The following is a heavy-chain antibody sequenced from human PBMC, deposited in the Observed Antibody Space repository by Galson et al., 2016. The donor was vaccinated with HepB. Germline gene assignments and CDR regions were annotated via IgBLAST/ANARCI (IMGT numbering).Heavy chain of an antibody. CDR3: AKEISVAGVDCLPSDY. J-gene: IGHJ4*02. V-gene: IGHV3-23*01. CDR2: ISASGDGT. D-gene: IGHD6-19*01. Sequence: SLRLSCADSGFPFSSDAMCWVRQAPEKGLGWVSGISASGDGTSYADSVKGRFTISRDNFKKTLYLQMNSLSAADTAVYYCAKEISVAGVDCLPSDYWGQGTLVTVSS. CDR1: GFPFSSDA.